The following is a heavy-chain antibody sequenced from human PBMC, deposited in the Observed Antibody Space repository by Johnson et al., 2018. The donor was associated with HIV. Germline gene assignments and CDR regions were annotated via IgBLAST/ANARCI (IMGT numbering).Heavy chain of an antibody. CDR1: GFTFNTYA. Sequence: QMQLVESGGGVVQPGRSLRLSCAASGFTFNTYAMHWVRQAPGKGLQWVALMSYDGIKKYYADSVKGRFTISGDSSKNTVFLQMNSLRVEDTAVYFCARVGISDYDLAAFDIWGQGTMVTVSS. D-gene: IGHD3-3*01. CDR2: MSYDGIKK. CDR3: ARVGISDYDLAAFDI. V-gene: IGHV3-30-3*01. J-gene: IGHJ3*02.